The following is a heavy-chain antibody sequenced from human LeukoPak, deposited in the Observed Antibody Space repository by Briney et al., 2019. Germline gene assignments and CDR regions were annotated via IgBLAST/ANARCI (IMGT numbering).Heavy chain of an antibody. J-gene: IGHJ4*02. CDR2: NYYSGST. D-gene: IGHD6-13*01. Sequence: SETLSLTCTVSGGSFSSSSYYWGWIRQPPGKGLGWIGSNYYSGSTYHNPPLRSRVTIAVDTSKNHFSLKLSCVTASDTAVYYCTTVPIAAAAYFYYSGEGTLVTVSS. V-gene: IGHV4-39*07. CDR1: GGSFSSSSYY. CDR3: TTVPIAAAAYFYY.